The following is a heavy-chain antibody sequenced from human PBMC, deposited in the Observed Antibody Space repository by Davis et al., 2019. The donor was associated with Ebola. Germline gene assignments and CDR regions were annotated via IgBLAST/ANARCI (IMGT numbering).Heavy chain of an antibody. Sequence: SVKVSCKASGGTFSSYAISWVRQAPGQGLEWMGGIIPIFGTANYAQKFQGRVTITADESTSTAYMELSSLRSEDTAVYYCASRNYYDSSGLFPDAFDIWGQGTMVTVSS. D-gene: IGHD3-22*01. V-gene: IGHV1-69*13. CDR3: ASRNYYDSSGLFPDAFDI. CDR1: GGTFSSYA. CDR2: IIPIFGTA. J-gene: IGHJ3*02.